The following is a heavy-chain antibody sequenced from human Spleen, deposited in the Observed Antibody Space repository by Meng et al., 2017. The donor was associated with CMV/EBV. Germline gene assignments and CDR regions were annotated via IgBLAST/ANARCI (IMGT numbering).Heavy chain of an antibody. Sequence: ASVKVSCKASGYTFIGYSMNWVRQAPGQGLEWMGWINPTSGDTKYAQKFQGRVTVTRDTSISIANMELSRLRSDDTAVYYCASAEAYQLLLSVPDYYYGMDVWGQGTTVTVSS. D-gene: IGHD2-2*01. CDR2: INPTSGDT. CDR1: GYTFIGYS. V-gene: IGHV1-2*02. J-gene: IGHJ6*02. CDR3: ASAEAYQLLLSVPDYYYGMDV.